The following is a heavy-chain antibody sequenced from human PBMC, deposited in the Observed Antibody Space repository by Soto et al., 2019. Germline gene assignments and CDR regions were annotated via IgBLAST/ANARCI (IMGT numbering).Heavy chain of an antibody. CDR2: IYYSGST. CDR3: ARHEFSGSYFTFYYYYYYGMDV. J-gene: IGHJ6*02. Sequence: SETLSLTCTVSGGSISSYYWSWIRQPPGKGLEWIGYIYYSGSTNYNPSLKSRVTISVDTSKNQFSLKLSSVTAADTAVYYCARHEFSGSYFTFYYYYYYGMDVWGQGTTVT. CDR1: GGSISSYY. V-gene: IGHV4-59*08. D-gene: IGHD1-26*01.